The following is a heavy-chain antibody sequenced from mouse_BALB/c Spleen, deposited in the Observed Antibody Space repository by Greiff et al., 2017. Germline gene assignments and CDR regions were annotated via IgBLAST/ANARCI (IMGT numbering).Heavy chain of an antibody. Sequence: VKLQESGPGLVAPSQSLSITCTVSGFSLTDYGVSWIRQPPGKGLEWLGVLWGGGSTYYNSALKSRLSISKDNSKSQVFLKMNSLQTDDTAMYYCAKHLTTATKAWFAYWGQGTLVTVSA. V-gene: IGHV2-6-5*01. D-gene: IGHD1-2*01. CDR2: LWGGGST. J-gene: IGHJ3*01. CDR3: AKHLTTATKAWFAY. CDR1: GFSLTDYG.